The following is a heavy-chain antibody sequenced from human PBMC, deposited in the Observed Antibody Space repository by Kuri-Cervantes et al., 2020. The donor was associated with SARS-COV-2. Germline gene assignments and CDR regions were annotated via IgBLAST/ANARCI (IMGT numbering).Heavy chain of an antibody. D-gene: IGHD3/OR15-3a*01. V-gene: IGHV3-23*01. CDR1: GFTFGDYA. J-gene: IGHJ4*02. CDR3: ARDKSYGFWREPFDY. CDR2: TSGSGSNT. Sequence: GGSLRLSCVGSGFTFGDYAMSWVRQSPGKGLEWVSATSGSGSNTYYADSVKGRFIISRDNSKNTLYLQMDSLRADDTAVYFCARDKSYGFWREPFDYWGQGTPVTVSS.